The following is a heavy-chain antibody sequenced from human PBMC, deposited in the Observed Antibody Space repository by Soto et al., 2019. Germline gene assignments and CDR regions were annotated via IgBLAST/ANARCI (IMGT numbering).Heavy chain of an antibody. CDR3: ARLRRDWGDAFDL. J-gene: IGHJ3*01. Sequence: QVQLVQSGADVKKPGSSVKVSCKTSGGPFGSSAISWVRQAPAQGLEWMGEIIPVFDKANYAQNFQGRLTITADEPTGTVFMQLSSLRSEDTAVYFCARLRRDWGDAFDLWGLGTFVTV. V-gene: IGHV1-69*01. CDR1: GGPFGSSA. CDR2: IIPVFDKA. D-gene: IGHD3-16*01.